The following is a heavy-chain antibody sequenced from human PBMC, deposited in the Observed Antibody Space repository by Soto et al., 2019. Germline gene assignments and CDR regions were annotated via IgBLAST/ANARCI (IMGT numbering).Heavy chain of an antibody. CDR2: IKSKTDGGTT. Sequence: PGGSRGLGWAASGFTVCNALMSWVRQAPGKGLEWVGRIKSKTDGGTTDYAAPVKGRFTISRDDSKNTLYLQMNSLKTEDTAVYYCTTHGEWELLPNYYYYGMDVWGQGTTVTGS. CDR3: TTHGEWELLPNYYYYGMDV. CDR1: GFTVCNAL. V-gene: IGHV3-15*01. J-gene: IGHJ6*02. D-gene: IGHD1-26*01.